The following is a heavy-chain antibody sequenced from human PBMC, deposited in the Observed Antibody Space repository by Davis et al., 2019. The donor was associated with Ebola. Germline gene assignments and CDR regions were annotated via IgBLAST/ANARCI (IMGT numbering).Heavy chain of an antibody. CDR3: ARSNTAPRWGYYYSGMDV. V-gene: IGHV4-59*12. J-gene: IGHJ6*02. CDR1: GGSISDYY. D-gene: IGHD4-11*01. CDR2: IFYSGSSSYSGST. Sequence: SETLSLTCTVSGGSISDYYWSWIRQSPGKGLEWIGNIFYSGSSSYSGSTNYHSSLMSRIFISVDTSKNQFSLKLNSVTAADTAVYYCARSNTAPRWGYYYSGMDVWGQGTTVAVSS.